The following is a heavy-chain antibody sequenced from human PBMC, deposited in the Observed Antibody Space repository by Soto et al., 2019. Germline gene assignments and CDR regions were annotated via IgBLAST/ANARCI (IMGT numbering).Heavy chain of an antibody. J-gene: IGHJ4*02. Sequence: GASVKVSCKVSGYTLTELSMHWVRQAPGKGLEWMGGFDPEDGETIYAQKFQGRVTMTEDTSTDTAYMELSSLRSEDTAVYYCATDLRDRDDYRFDFWGQGTLVTVSS. D-gene: IGHD4-17*01. CDR3: ATDLRDRDDYRFDF. CDR2: FDPEDGET. CDR1: GYTLTELS. V-gene: IGHV1-24*01.